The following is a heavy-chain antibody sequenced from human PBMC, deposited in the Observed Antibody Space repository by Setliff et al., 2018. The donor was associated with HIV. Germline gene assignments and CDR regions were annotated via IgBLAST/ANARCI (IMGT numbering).Heavy chain of an antibody. CDR3: ASFDLSTTSSAD. CDR2: IGPIYTSGST. J-gene: IGHJ1*01. V-gene: IGHV4-4*07. CDR1: GASISSYY. D-gene: IGHD6-6*01. Sequence: SETLSLTCTASGASISSYYWTWIRQPAGKGLEWIGRIGPIYTSGSTKYNPSLESRVTMSVDTSKNQSSLRLYSVTAADTAVYYCASFDLSTTSSADWGQGALVTVSS.